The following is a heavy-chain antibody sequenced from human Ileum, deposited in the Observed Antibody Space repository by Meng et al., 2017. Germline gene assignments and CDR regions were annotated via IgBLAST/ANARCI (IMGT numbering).Heavy chain of an antibody. CDR2: IRYDGSNK. D-gene: IGHD3-3*01. J-gene: IGHJ4*02. CDR1: GFTFSRYD. V-gene: IGHV3-33*01. Sequence: GESLKISCAASGFTFSRYDMHWVRQAPGKGLEWVAIIRYDGSNKYYADSVKGRFTISRDNSKNTLYLQMNSLRAEDTAVYYCARGVHDPFFDYWGQGTLVTVSS. CDR3: ARGVHDPFFDY.